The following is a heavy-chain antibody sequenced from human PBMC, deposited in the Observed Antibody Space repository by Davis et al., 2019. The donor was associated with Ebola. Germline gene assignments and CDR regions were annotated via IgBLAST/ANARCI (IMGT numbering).Heavy chain of an antibody. J-gene: IGHJ4*02. Sequence: GESLKISCAASGFPVSAKYMSWVRQAPGKGLEWVSVIYSGSNTNYADSVKGRFTISRDNSKNTLYLQMNSLRAEDTAVYYCAKDDGYFDFWGQGTLVTVSS. CDR1: GFPVSAKY. CDR3: AKDDGYFDF. D-gene: IGHD6-13*01. CDR2: IYSGSNT. V-gene: IGHV3-53*01.